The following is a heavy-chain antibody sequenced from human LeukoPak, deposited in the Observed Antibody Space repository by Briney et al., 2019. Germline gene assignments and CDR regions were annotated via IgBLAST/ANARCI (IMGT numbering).Heavy chain of an antibody. D-gene: IGHD1-26*01. Sequence: SETLSLTCTVSGGSISSSSSYWGWIRQPPGKGLEWIGSIYYSGSTYYNPSLKSRVTISVDTSKNQFSLKLSSVTAADTAVYYCARDSSGRRVDPWGQGTLVTVSS. CDR3: ARDSSGRRVDP. J-gene: IGHJ5*02. V-gene: IGHV4-39*07. CDR2: IYYSGST. CDR1: GGSISSSSSY.